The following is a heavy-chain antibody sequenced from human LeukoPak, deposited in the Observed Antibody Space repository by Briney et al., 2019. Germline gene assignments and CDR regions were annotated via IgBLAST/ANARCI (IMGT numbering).Heavy chain of an antibody. CDR3: AKDPEYYYDSSGYNWFDP. V-gene: IGHV3-23*01. J-gene: IGHJ5*02. CDR1: GFHFSSYA. CDR2: ISGSGGST. Sequence: GGSLRLSCAASGFHFSSYAMSRVRQAPGKGLEWVSAISGSGGSTYYADSVKGRFTISRDNSKNTLYLQMNSLRAEDTAVYYCAKDPEYYYDSSGYNWFDPWGQGTLVTVSS. D-gene: IGHD3-22*01.